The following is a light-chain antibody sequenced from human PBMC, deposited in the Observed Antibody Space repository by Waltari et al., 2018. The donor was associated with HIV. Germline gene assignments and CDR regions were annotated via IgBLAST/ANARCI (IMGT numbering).Light chain of an antibody. CDR1: QSVLYGSDNRNY. CDR2: WAS. CDR3: HQYFTTYWT. V-gene: IGKV4-1*01. J-gene: IGKJ1*01. Sequence: DIMMTQSPDSLVVSLGERATINCRSSQSVLYGSDNRNYLTWYQQKPGQPPKVLFYWASTRASGIPDRFSASGSGTHFTLTISSLQAEDVAMYYCHQYFTTYWTFGRGTRVQI.